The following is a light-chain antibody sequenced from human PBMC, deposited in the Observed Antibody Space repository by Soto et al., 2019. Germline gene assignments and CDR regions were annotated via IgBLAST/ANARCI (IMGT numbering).Light chain of an antibody. CDR1: QSIRNN. J-gene: IGKJ4*01. CDR2: DAS. V-gene: IGKV3-11*01. Sequence: EIVLTQSPATLSLSPGERATLSCRASQSIRNNLAWYQQKPGQPPRLLIYDASYRATDIPARFSGRGSGTEFTLSISSLQSEDSAVYYCQQYSNWPPLTFGGGTKVDIK. CDR3: QQYSNWPPLT.